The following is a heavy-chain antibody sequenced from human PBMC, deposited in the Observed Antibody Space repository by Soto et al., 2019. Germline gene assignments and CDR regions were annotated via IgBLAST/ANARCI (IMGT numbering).Heavy chain of an antibody. CDR1: GGSISSSNW. CDR3: ASVRGGYYYAMDV. Sequence: QVQLQESGPGLVKPSGTLSLTCAVSGGSISSSNWWSWVRQPPGKGLEWIGEIYHSASTNYNPSLKSRVTISVEKSKNQFSLKLSSVAAADTAVYYCASVRGGYYYAMDVWGQGTTVTVSS. CDR2: IYHSAST. J-gene: IGHJ6*02. D-gene: IGHD3-10*02. V-gene: IGHV4-4*02.